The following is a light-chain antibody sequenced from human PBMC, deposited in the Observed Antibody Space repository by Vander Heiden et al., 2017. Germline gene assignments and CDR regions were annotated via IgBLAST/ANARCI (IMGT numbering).Light chain of an antibody. Sequence: QSALTQPRSVSGSPGQSVTISCTGTSSDVGGYNYVSWYQQHPGKAPNLMIYDVSKRPSGVPDRFSGPKSGNTASLTISGLQAEDEADYYCCSYAGSYTLVFGGGTKLTVL. CDR2: DVS. J-gene: IGLJ2*01. V-gene: IGLV2-11*01. CDR3: CSYAGSYTLV. CDR1: SSDVGGYNY.